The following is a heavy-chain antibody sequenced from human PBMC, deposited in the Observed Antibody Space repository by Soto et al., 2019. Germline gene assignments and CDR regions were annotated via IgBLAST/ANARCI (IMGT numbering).Heavy chain of an antibody. CDR3: AYGDSLGPFDY. Sequence: WQTVSLTCTVSCASVSSYYCSWIRQSPGKGREWIGYIQNSRTTNYNPSLKSRVTRAVDTSKNQFSLKLRSVTAADTAVYYCAYGDSLGPFDYWGQGTLVAVSS. D-gene: IGHD4-17*01. J-gene: IGHJ4*02. V-gene: IGHV4-59*02. CDR2: IQNSRTT. CDR1: CASVSSYY.